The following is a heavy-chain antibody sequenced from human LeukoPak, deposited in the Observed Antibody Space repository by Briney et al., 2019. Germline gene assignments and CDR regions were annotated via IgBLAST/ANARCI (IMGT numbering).Heavy chain of an antibody. CDR1: GGSFSGYY. CDR3: ARGLRDFQH. Sequence: SETLSLTCAVYGGSFSGYYWSWIRQPPGKGLEWIGEINHSGSTNYNPSLKSRVTISVDTSKNQFSLKLSSVTTADTAVYYCARGLRDFQHWGQGTLVTVSS. J-gene: IGHJ1*01. CDR2: INHSGST. V-gene: IGHV4-34*01.